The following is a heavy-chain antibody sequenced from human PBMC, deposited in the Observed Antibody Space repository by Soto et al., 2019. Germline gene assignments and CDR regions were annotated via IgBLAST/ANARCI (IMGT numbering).Heavy chain of an antibody. Sequence: PTESLSLYRAVSACPSLPDDWWPWVRQTPGKGLEWIGEAHQFVGTNYNPSLRSRVTISIDKSKNQFSLELTSVTAADTAVYYCANWGGLNFPRLYWGPGTLVTVSS. CDR2: AHQFVGT. V-gene: IGHV4-4*02. D-gene: IGHD3-16*01. J-gene: IGHJ4*02. CDR1: ACPSLPDDW. CDR3: ANWGGLNFPRLY.